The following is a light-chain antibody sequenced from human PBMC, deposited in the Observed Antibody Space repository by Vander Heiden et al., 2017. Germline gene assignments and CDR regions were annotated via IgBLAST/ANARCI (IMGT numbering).Light chain of an antibody. J-gene: IGLJ2*01. CDR3: QEWDSSSVV. V-gene: IGLV3-9*01. Sequence: SYELTQPLSVSVALGQTARITCGGNNIGSKNVHWYQQKPGQAPVLVIYRDSNRPSGIPERFSGSNSGNTATLTISRAQAWDEADYYCQEWDSSSVVFGTGTKLTVL. CDR2: RDS. CDR1: NIGSKN.